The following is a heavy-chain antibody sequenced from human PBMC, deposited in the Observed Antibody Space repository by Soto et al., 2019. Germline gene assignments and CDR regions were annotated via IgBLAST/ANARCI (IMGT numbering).Heavy chain of an antibody. V-gene: IGHV1-69*02. Sequence: QAQLVQSGAEVKKPGSSVKVSCKASGGTFSSYSISWVRQAPGQGLEWMGRIIPILGIANYAQKFQGRVTITAYKSTSTAYMELSSLRSEDTAVYYCASSSRVLLDYWGQGTLVTVSS. CDR1: GGTFSSYS. D-gene: IGHD3-10*01. CDR3: ASSSRVLLDY. J-gene: IGHJ4*02. CDR2: IIPILGIA.